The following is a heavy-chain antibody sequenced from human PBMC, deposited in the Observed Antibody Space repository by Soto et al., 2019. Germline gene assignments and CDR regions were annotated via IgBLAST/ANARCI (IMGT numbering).Heavy chain of an antibody. V-gene: IGHV3-23*01. CDR1: GFTFSNYA. J-gene: IGHJ4*02. CDR2: ISNSGGTT. Sequence: EVQLLESGGGLVQPGGSLRLSCAASGFTFSNYAMSWVRQARGMGLEWVSTISNSGGTTYYADSVKGRFTVSRDNSKNTLFLHMDSLRADDTAVYYCAKILLGYNYGGFDYWGQGTLVTVSS. CDR3: AKILLGYNYGGFDY. D-gene: IGHD5-18*01.